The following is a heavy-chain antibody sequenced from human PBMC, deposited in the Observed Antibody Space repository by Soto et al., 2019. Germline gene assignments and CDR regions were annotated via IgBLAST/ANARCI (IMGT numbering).Heavy chain of an antibody. V-gene: IGHV4-59*01. Sequence: SETLSLTCTVPGGSISSYYWSWIRQPPGKGLEWIGYIYYSGSTNYNPSLKSRVTISVDTSKNQFSLKLSSVTAADTAVYYCARERWEEYSSPSYFDYWGQGTLVTVSS. CDR2: IYYSGST. D-gene: IGHD6-6*01. CDR3: ARERWEEYSSPSYFDY. CDR1: GGSISSYY. J-gene: IGHJ4*02.